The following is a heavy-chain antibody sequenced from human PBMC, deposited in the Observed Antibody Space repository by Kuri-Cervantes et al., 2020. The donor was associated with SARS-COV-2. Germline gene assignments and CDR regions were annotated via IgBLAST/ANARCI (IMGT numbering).Heavy chain of an antibody. CDR2: IYYSGST. CDR3: ARFSAAAGQRTFDY. J-gene: IGHJ4*02. Sequence: GSLRLSCTVSGGSISSSSYYWGWIRQPPGKGLEWIGSIYYSGSTYYNPSLKNRVTISVDTSKNQFSLKLSSVTAADTAVYYCARFSAAAGQRTFDYWGQGTLVTVSS. D-gene: IGHD6-13*01. V-gene: IGHV4-39*01. CDR1: GGSISSSSYY.